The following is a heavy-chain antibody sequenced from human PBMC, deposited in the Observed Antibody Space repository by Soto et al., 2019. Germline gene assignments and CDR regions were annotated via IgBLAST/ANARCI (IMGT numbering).Heavy chain of an antibody. J-gene: IGHJ4*02. D-gene: IGHD3-10*01. V-gene: IGHV1-24*01. CDR2: FDPEDGET. CDR1: GDTITELS. CDR3: ATSGLWFGELLQFDY. Sequence: GASVKVSCKVCGDTITELSMHWVRQAPGKGLEWMGGFDPEDGETIYAQKFQGRVTMTEDTSTDTAYMELSSLRSEDTAVYYCATSGLWFGELLQFDYWGQGTLVTVSS.